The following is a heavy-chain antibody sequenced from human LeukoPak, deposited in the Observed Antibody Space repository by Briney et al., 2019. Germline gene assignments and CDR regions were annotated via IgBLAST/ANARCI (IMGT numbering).Heavy chain of an antibody. CDR1: GGSISSSSYY. J-gene: IGHJ4*02. CDR2: IYYSGST. D-gene: IGHD1-26*01. Sequence: PSETLSLTCTVSGGSISSSSYYWGWIRQSPGKGLEWIGSIYYSGSTYYNPSLKSRVTISVDTSKNQFSLKLSSVTAADTAVYYCARDVGATPGYFDYWGQGTLVTVSS. V-gene: IGHV4-39*07. CDR3: ARDVGATPGYFDY.